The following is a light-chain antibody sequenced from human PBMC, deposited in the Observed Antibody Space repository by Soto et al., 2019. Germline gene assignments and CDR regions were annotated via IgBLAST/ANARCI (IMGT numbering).Light chain of an antibody. J-gene: IGKJ5*01. CDR2: DVS. CDR1: QDIRGD. V-gene: IGKV1-13*02. Sequence: AIQLTQSPSPLSASVGDRVTITCRASQDIRGDLAWYQQKPGKAPKILIYDVSSLQSGVPSRFSGSSSGTDFTLTISGLQAEDFANYYCQQFNSYPIIFGQGTRLDIK. CDR3: QQFNSYPII.